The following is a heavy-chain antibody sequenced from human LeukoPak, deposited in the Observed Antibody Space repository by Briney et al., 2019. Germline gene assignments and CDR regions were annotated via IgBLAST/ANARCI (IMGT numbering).Heavy chain of an antibody. CDR3: AKYSLDYYDSSGYYNEFDY. D-gene: IGHD3-22*01. CDR1: GFTFSSYA. V-gene: IGHV3-64*01. J-gene: IGHJ4*02. Sequence: GGSLRLSCAASGFTFSSYAMHWVRQAPGKGLEYVSAISSNGGSTYYANSVKGRFTISRDNSKNTLYLQMNSLRAEDTAVYYCAKYSLDYYDSSGYYNEFDYWGQGTLVTVSS. CDR2: ISSNGGST.